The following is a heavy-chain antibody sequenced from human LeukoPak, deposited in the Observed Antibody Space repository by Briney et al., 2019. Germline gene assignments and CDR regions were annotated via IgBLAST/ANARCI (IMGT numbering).Heavy chain of an antibody. D-gene: IGHD4-11*01. Sequence: QPGGSLRLSCAASGFTFSTSAMGWVRQAPGKGLEWVSGIKGGGGDPFYADSVKGRFTISRDNSKNTLFLQLNSLRAEDTAVYYCAKGGHDYNPFYWWGKGTLVTVSS. J-gene: IGHJ4*02. CDR1: GFTFSTSA. CDR3: AKGGHDYNPFYW. V-gene: IGHV3-23*01. CDR2: IKGGGGDP.